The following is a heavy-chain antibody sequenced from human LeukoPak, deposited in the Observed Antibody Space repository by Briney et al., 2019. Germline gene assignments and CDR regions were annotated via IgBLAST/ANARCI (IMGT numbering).Heavy chain of an antibody. CDR3: ARLTIAAAGTSFGY. Sequence: SETLSLTCTVSGGSISSYYWSWIRQPPGKGLEWIGYIYYSGSTNYNPSLKSRVTISVDTSKNQFSLKLSSVTAADTAVYYCARLTIAAAGTSFGYWGQGTLVTVSS. D-gene: IGHD6-13*01. CDR1: GGSISSYY. CDR2: IYYSGST. V-gene: IGHV4-59*08. J-gene: IGHJ4*02.